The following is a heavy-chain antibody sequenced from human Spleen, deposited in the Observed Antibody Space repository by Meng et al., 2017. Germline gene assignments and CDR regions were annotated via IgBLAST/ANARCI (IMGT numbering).Heavy chain of an antibody. J-gene: IGHJ4*02. CDR3: ARGPTTMAHDFDY. V-gene: IGHV4-34*01. CDR1: GGSFSGYY. Sequence: QEQLQQWGAGLLKPSETLSLTCAVYGGSFSGYYCSWIRQPPGKGLEWIGQIKYSGETNYTPSLESRVTISVDTSKNNLSLKLSSVTAADSAVYYCARGPTTMAHDFDYWGQGTLVTVSS. D-gene: IGHD4-11*01. CDR2: IKYSGET.